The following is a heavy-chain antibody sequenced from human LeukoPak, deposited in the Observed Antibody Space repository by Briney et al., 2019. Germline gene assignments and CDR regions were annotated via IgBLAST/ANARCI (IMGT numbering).Heavy chain of an antibody. J-gene: IGHJ4*02. V-gene: IGHV3-30-3*01. CDR1: GFTFSSYA. D-gene: IGHD3-10*01. Sequence: GRSLRLSCAASGFTFSSYAMHWVRQAPGKGLEWVAVISYDGSNKYYADSVKGRFTISRDNSKNTLYLQMNSLRAEDTAVYYCARARVRGENYFDYWGQGTLVTVSS. CDR2: ISYDGSNK. CDR3: ARARVRGENYFDY.